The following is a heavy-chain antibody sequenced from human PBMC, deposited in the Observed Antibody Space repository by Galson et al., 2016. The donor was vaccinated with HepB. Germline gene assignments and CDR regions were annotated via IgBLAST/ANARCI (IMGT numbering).Heavy chain of an antibody. CDR2: ITHDGSRQ. V-gene: IGHV3-30*18. Sequence: SLRLSCAASGFNYNAYGMHWVRQAPGKGLEWVAVITHDGSRQYYGDSVRGRFTISRDNSKNTVHLQMNGLRADDTAVYYCAKDLPPGGGPEYWGQGTLVTVSS. CDR1: GFNYNAYG. CDR3: AKDLPPGGGPEY. J-gene: IGHJ4*02. D-gene: IGHD4-23*01.